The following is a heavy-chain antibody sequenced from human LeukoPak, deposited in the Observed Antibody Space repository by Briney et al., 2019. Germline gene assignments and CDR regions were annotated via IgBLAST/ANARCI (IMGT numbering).Heavy chain of an antibody. V-gene: IGHV1-2*02. CDR3: ARERWQQLVSYYYYGMDV. D-gene: IGHD6-13*01. CDR1: GYTFTDYY. J-gene: IGHJ6*02. CDR2: INPNSGGT. Sequence: ASVKVSCKASGYTFTDYYTHWVRQAPGQGLEWMGWINPNSGGTDYAQNFQGRVTMTRDTSISTAYMELSRLRSDDTAVYYCARERWQQLVSYYYYGMDVWGQGTTVTVSS.